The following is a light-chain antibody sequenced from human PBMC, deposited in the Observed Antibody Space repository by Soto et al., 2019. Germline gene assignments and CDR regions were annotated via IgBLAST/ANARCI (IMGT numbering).Light chain of an antibody. Sequence: DIRMTQSPSILSASVGDRVTITCLASQSISNWLALYQQKPGKAPKILIYKASSLESGVPSRFSGSGSGTEFTLTISSLQPDDFATYYCQQYNGYRWTFGQGTKVDI. CDR2: KAS. V-gene: IGKV1-5*03. CDR3: QQYNGYRWT. J-gene: IGKJ1*01. CDR1: QSISNW.